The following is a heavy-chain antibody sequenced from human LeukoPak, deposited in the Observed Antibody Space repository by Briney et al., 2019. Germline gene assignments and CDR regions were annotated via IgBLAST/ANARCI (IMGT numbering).Heavy chain of an antibody. V-gene: IGHV3-30*14. Sequence: GGSLRLSCAASGFTFSSYAMHWVRQAPGKGLEWVAVIPYDGSNKYYADSVKGRFTISRDNSKNTLYLQMNSLRAEDTAVYYCASLYSGGYYNYWGQGTLVTVSS. D-gene: IGHD1-26*01. CDR2: IPYDGSNK. J-gene: IGHJ4*02. CDR1: GFTFSSYA. CDR3: ASLYSGGYYNY.